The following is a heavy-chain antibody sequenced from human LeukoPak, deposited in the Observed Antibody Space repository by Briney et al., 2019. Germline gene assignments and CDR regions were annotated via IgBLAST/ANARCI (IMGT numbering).Heavy chain of an antibody. D-gene: IGHD1-26*01. CDR2: ISYDGSNK. J-gene: IGHJ3*02. CDR1: GFTFSSYA. CDR3: AREMGANAFDI. V-gene: IGHV3-30-3*01. Sequence: GGSLRLSCAASGFTFSSYAMHWVRQAPGKGLEWVAVISYDGSNKYYADSVKGRFTISRDNSKNTLYLQMNSLRAEDTAVYYCAREMGANAFDIWGQGTMVTVSS.